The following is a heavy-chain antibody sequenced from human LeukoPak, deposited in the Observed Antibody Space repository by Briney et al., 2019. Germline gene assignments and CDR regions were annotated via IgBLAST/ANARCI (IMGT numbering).Heavy chain of an antibody. CDR2: IYSGGST. Sequence: GSLRLSCAASGFIVSSNYMSWVRQAPGKGLEWVSVIYSGGSTYYADSVKGRFIISRDNSKNTLYLQMNSLRAEDTAVYFCTTVIVGGGYWGQGTLVTVSS. J-gene: IGHJ4*02. CDR1: GFIVSSNY. CDR3: TTVIVGGGY. D-gene: IGHD3-22*01. V-gene: IGHV3-53*01.